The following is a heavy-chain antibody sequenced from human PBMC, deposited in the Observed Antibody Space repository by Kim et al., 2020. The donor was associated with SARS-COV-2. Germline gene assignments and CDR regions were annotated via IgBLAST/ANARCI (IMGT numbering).Heavy chain of an antibody. D-gene: IGHD6-13*01. CDR3: ARDPGGAIAAAAT. Sequence: YADSVKGRFTISRDNAKNSLYLQMNSLRAEDTAVYYCARDPGGAIAAAATWGQGTLVTVSS. V-gene: IGHV3-21*01. J-gene: IGHJ5*02.